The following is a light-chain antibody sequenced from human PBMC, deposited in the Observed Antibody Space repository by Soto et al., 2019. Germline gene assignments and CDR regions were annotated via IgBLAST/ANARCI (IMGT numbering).Light chain of an antibody. J-gene: IGKJ2*02. CDR2: GAS. CDR1: QSFRSSY. Sequence: EIVLTQSPGTLSLSPGERATLSCRASQSFRSSYLAWYQQKPGQAPRLLIYGASSRATGIPDRFSGSGSGTDFTLTISRLEPEDFAVYYCQQYHSSPPMCTFGQGTKLEI. V-gene: IGKV3-20*01. CDR3: QQYHSSPPMCT.